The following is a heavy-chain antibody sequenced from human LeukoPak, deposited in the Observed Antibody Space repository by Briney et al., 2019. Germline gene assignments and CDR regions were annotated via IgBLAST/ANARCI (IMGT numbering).Heavy chain of an antibody. CDR3: ARERQLWFGSTTFDY. CDR2: IKQDGSEK. D-gene: IGHD3-10*01. V-gene: IGHV3-7*01. Sequence: GGSLRLSCAASGFTFSSYAMHWVRQAPGKGLEWVANIKQDGSEKYYVDSVKGRFTISRDNAKNSLYLQMNSLRAEDTAVYYCARERQLWFGSTTFDYWGQGILVTVSS. CDR1: GFTFSSYA. J-gene: IGHJ4*02.